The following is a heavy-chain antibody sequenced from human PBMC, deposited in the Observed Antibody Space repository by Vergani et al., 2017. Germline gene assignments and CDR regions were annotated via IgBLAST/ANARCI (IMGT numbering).Heavy chain of an antibody. CDR2: IYHSGST. CDR1: GYSISSGYY. CDR3: ARYMVRGVEDY. D-gene: IGHD3-10*01. Sequence: QVQLQESGPGLVKPSETLSLTCTVSGYSISSGYYWGWIRQPPGKGLEWIGSIYHSGSTYYNPSLKSRFTISVDTSKNQFSLKLSSVTAADTAVYYCARYMVRGVEDYWGQGTLVTVSS. V-gene: IGHV4-38-2*02. J-gene: IGHJ4*02.